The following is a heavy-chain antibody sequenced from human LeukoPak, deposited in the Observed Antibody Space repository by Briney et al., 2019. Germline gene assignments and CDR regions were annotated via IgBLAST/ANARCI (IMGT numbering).Heavy chain of an antibody. CDR3: ARKGEDYGDYDY. J-gene: IGHJ4*02. CDR2: ILPSSGGP. Sequence: ASVKVPRNRTFITFTGYYMHWVRQAPGQGLEWMGWILPSSGGPYYAQKFQGRITMTRDTSISTAYMELTRLRSDDTAVYYCARKGEDYGDYDYWGQGTLVTVSS. D-gene: IGHD4-17*01. V-gene: IGHV1-2*02. CDR1: FITFTGYY.